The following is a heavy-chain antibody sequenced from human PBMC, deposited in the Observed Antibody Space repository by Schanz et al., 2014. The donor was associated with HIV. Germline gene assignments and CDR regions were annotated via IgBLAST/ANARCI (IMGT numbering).Heavy chain of an antibody. CDR1: GFIFNSYA. V-gene: IGHV3-23*01. CDR2: ISGSGDNT. CDR3: AKDRSSSTYKYNGLDV. Sequence: EVQLLDSGGGLVQPGGSLRLSCAASGFIFNSYAMSWVRQAPGKGLDRVSTISGSGDNTFYADSVKGRFTISRDNSKNTLYLQMNRLRAEDTAVYYCAKDRSSSTYKYNGLDVWGQGTTVTVSS. D-gene: IGHD6-6*01. J-gene: IGHJ6*02.